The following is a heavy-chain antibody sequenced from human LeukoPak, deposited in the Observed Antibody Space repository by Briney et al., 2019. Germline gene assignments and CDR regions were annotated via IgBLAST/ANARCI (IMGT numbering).Heavy chain of an antibody. CDR2: IYYSGST. J-gene: IGHJ4*02. CDR1: GGSISSSSYY. CDR3: ARDHGVGAMD. D-gene: IGHD1-26*01. V-gene: IGHV4-39*07. Sequence: SETLSLTCTVSGGSISSSSYYWGWLRQPPGKGLEWIGSIYYSGSTYYNPSLKSRVTISVDTSKNQFSLKLSSVTAADTAVYYCARDHGVGAMDWGQGTLVTVSS.